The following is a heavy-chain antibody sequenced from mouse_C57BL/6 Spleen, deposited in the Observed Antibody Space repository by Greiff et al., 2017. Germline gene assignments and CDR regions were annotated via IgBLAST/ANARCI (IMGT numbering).Heavy chain of an antibody. Sequence: QVQLKQPGAELVKPGASVKLSCKASGYTFTSYWMHWVKQRPGRGLEWIGRLVPNSGGTKYNEKFKCKATLTVDKPSSTAYMQISSLTSEDSAVYECARVARIYYYGSSYWYFDVWGTGTTVTVAS. CDR3: ARVARIYYYGSSYWYFDV. CDR2: LVPNSGGT. D-gene: IGHD1-1*01. V-gene: IGHV1-72*01. J-gene: IGHJ1*03. CDR1: GYTFTSYW.